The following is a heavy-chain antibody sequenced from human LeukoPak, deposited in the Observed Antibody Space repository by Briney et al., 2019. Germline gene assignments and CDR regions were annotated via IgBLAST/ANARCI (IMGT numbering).Heavy chain of an antibody. CDR1: GFTFSSYS. J-gene: IGHJ6*04. CDR2: ISSSGGTI. CDR3: ARGGFDWLGILDV. D-gene: IGHD3-9*01. Sequence: GGSLRLSCAASGFTFSSYSMNWVRQAPGKGLEWVSYISSSGGTIYYADSVKGRFTISRDNAKNSLYLQMNSLRAEDTAVYYCARGGFDWLGILDVWGKGTTVTISS. V-gene: IGHV3-48*04.